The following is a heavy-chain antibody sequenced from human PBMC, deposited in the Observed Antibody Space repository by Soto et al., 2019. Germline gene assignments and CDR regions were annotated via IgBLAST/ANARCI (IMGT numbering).Heavy chain of an antibody. J-gene: IGHJ5*02. V-gene: IGHV4-39*01. Sequence: LQSQESGPGVVKPSETLSLASSVSSGSSRSNDYFWGWVRQPPGKGMEWIASIYSNGGTYDSTSLKSRPAVSIDTSKNQSFLTVRSVTAADTAVYYCVSFLVSATALIAFHPWGQGTLVTISS. CDR2: IYSNGGT. CDR1: SGSSRSNDYF. D-gene: IGHD2-21*01. CDR3: VSFLVSATALIAFHP.